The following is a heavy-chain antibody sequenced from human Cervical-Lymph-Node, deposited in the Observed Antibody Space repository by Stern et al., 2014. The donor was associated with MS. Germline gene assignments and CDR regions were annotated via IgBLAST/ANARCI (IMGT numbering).Heavy chain of an antibody. CDR3: ATGRTALLDY. Sequence: VQLEESGPGLVKPSGTLSLTCAVSGGSISSDHWWTWVRQPPGRGLEWIGEIFHSGSTIYNPSLKSRVSMSVDKSKNHFSLKLTSLTAADTAVYYCATGRTALLDYWGQGTLVTVSS. J-gene: IGHJ4*02. D-gene: IGHD1/OR15-1a*01. CDR2: IFHSGST. V-gene: IGHV4-4*02. CDR1: GGSISSDHW.